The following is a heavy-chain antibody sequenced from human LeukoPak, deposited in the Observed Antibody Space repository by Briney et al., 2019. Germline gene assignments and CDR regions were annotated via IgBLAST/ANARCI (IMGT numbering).Heavy chain of an antibody. CDR2: ISGSGGST. Sequence: PGGSLRLSCAASGFTFSSYAMSWVRQAPGKGLEWVSAISGSGGSTYYADSVKGRFTISRDNSKNTLCLQMNSLRAEDTAVYYCAKLSGYYYAFDYWGQGTLVTVSS. V-gene: IGHV3-23*01. CDR1: GFTFSSYA. D-gene: IGHD3-22*01. J-gene: IGHJ4*02. CDR3: AKLSGYYYAFDY.